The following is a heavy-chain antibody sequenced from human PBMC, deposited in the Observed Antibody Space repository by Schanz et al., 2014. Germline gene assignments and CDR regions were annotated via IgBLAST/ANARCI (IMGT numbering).Heavy chain of an antibody. D-gene: IGHD2-21*01. CDR1: GFSFSDYY. V-gene: IGHV3-11*04. J-gene: IGHJ3*02. Sequence: QVHLLESGGGLVEPGGSLRLSCAASGFSFSDYYMSWVRQAPGKGLEWVSAISGSGGSTYYADSVKGRFTISRDSAENSLYLQMNSLRAEDTALYYCARDGYSVVVISPTESFDIWGQGTMVTVSP. CDR3: ARDGYSVVVISPTESFDI. CDR2: ISGSGGST.